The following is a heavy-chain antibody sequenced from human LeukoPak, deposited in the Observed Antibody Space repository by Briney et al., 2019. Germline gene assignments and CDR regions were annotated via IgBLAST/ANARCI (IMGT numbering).Heavy chain of an antibody. V-gene: IGHV4-59*01. CDR3: ARGGSSGYDPFDY. Sequence: PSETLSLTCTVSGGSINSYYWSWIRQPPGKGLEWIGYIFYSGNTNYNPSLKSRVTISVDTSKNRFSLKLSSVIAADTAVYYCARGGSSGYDPFDYWGQGTLVTVSS. J-gene: IGHJ4*02. CDR2: IFYSGNT. D-gene: IGHD5-12*01. CDR1: GGSINSYY.